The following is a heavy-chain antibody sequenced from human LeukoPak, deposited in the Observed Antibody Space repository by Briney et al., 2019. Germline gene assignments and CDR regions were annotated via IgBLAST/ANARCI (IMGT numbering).Heavy chain of an antibody. CDR2: MFHSGSA. Sequence: PSETLSLTCTVSGGSISSSSHYWGWIRQPPGKGLEWIGSMFHSGSAYYNPSLKSRVTISVDTSKNQFSLKLSSVTAADTAVYYCARQGEYSSSWSSFGYWGQGTLVTVSS. J-gene: IGHJ4*02. D-gene: IGHD6-13*01. CDR1: GGSISSSSHY. CDR3: ARQGEYSSSWSSFGY. V-gene: IGHV4-39*01.